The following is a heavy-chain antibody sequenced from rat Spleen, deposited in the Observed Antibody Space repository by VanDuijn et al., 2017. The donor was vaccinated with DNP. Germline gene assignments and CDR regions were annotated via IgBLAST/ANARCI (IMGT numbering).Heavy chain of an antibody. CDR2: IRYDGGTT. CDR3: ARRWEEDYFDY. Sequence: EVQLVESGGGLVQPGRSLKLFCAASGFTFSDYYMAWIRQAPTKGLEWVAYIRYDGGTTKYGDSVKGRFTISRDKPKSTLYLQMDSLRSEDTATYYCARRWEEDYFDYWGQGVMVTVSS. D-gene: IGHD5-1*01. J-gene: IGHJ2*01. CDR1: GFTFSDYY. V-gene: IGHV5-20*01.